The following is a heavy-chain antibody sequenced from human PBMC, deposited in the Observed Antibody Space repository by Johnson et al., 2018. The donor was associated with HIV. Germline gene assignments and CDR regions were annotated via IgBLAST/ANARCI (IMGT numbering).Heavy chain of an antibody. V-gene: IGHV3-53*01. CDR2: IYSDGST. CDR3: ARLKNGAFDI. J-gene: IGHJ3*02. D-gene: IGHD2-8*01. Sequence: VQLVESGGGLIQPGGSLRLSCAASGFTVRSNYMSWVRQAPGKGLEWVSVIYSDGSTYFADSVKGRFPISRDNSKNTLFLQMNSLRVEDTAVYYCARLKNGAFDIWGQGTMVTVSS. CDR1: GFTVRSNY.